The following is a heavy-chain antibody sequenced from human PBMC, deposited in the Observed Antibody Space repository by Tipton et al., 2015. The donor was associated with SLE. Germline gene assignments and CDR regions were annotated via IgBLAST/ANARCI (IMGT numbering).Heavy chain of an antibody. CDR1: GFTFSSTW. J-gene: IGHJ4*02. CDR2: INSDGSST. Sequence: SLRLSCAASGFTFSSTWMHWVRQAPGKGLVWVSRINSDGSSTSYTDSVKGRFTISRDNAKNTLFLQMNSLRAEDTAVYYCVRDRYYAQDYGGQGTLITVSS. CDR3: VRDRYYAQDY. V-gene: IGHV3-74*01. D-gene: IGHD3-22*01.